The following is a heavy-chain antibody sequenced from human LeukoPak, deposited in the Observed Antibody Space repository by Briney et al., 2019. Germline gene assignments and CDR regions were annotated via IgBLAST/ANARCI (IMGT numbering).Heavy chain of an antibody. CDR2: ISGSGGST. J-gene: IGHJ6*03. Sequence: GGSLRLSCAASGFTFSSYAMSWVRQAPGKGLEWVSAISGSGGSTYYADSVKGRFTISRDNSKNTLYLQMNSLRVEDTAVYFCAKGEGYYYYMDVWGKGTTVTVS. CDR3: AKGEGYYYYMDV. V-gene: IGHV3-23*01. CDR1: GFTFSSYA.